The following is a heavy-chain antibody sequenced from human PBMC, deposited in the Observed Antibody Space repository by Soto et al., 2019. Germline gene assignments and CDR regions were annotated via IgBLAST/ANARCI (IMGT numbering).Heavy chain of an antibody. CDR2: IIPIFGTA. D-gene: IGHD2-15*01. CDR3: ASPVPGYCSGGSCYHFDY. CDR1: GGTFSSYA. V-gene: IGHV1-69*12. Sequence: QVQLVQSGAEVKKPGSSVKVSCKASGGTFSSYAISWVRQAPGQGLEWMGGIIPIFGTANYAQKFQGRVTITADESTSPAYMELCSLRSEDTAVYYCASPVPGYCSGGSCYHFDYWGQGTLVTVSS. J-gene: IGHJ4*02.